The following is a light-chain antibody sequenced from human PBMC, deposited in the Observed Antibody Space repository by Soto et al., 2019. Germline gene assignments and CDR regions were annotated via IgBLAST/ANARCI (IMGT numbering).Light chain of an antibody. CDR1: SSDVGGYDH. V-gene: IGLV2-14*03. CDR2: DVT. Sequence: QSALTQPASVSGSPGQSITISCTGTSSDVGGYDHVSWYQQHPGKAPKLIIYDVTVRPSGISRRFSGSKSDNTASLAVSGLQPQHEADYYCISYTNKDTLLFGGGTKLTVL. CDR3: ISYTNKDTLL. J-gene: IGLJ3*02.